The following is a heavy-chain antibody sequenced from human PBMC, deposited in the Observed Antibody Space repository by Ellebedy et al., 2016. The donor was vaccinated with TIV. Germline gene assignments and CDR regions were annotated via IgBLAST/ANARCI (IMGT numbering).Heavy chain of an antibody. CDR3: GRAREPGYFAYYYYGMDV. J-gene: IGHJ6*02. CDR2: ITSSGSTI. D-gene: IGHD3-9*01. Sequence: GESLKISCAASGFTFSSHGMHWVRQAPGKGLEWVSYITSSGSTIYYADYVKGRFTVARDNAKNSLYLQMNSLRGDDTAVYYCGRAREPGYFAYYYYGMDVWGQGTTVTVSS. V-gene: IGHV3-48*04. CDR1: GFTFSSHG.